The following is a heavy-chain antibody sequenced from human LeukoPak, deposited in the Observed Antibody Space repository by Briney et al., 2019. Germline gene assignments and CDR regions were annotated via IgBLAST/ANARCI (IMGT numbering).Heavy chain of an antibody. V-gene: IGHV3-33*06. J-gene: IGHJ6*03. CDR3: AKGPPDPINYMDV. CDR2: IWYDGSNK. Sequence: GRSLRLSCAASGFTFSSYGMHWVRQAPGKGLEWVAVIWYDGSNKYYADSVKGRFTISRDNSKNTLYLQMNSLRAEDTAVYYCAKGPPDPINYMDVWGKGTTVTVSS. CDR1: GFTFSSYG.